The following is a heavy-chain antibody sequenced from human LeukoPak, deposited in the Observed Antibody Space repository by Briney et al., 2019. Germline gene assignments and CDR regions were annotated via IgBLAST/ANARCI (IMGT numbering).Heavy chain of an antibody. CDR3: ARDIPSSNWFDP. CDR2: IYHSGST. J-gene: IGHJ5*02. CDR1: GGSISSSSYY. D-gene: IGHD2-21*01. V-gene: IGHV4-39*07. Sequence: PSETLSLTCTVSGGSISSSSYYWGWIRQPPGKGLEWIGSIYHSGSTYYNPSLKSRVTISVDTSKNQFSLKLSSVTAADTAVYYCARDIPSSNWFDPWGQGTLVTVSS.